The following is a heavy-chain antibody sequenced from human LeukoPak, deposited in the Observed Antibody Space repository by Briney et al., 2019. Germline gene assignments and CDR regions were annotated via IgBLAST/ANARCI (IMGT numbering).Heavy chain of an antibody. D-gene: IGHD3-22*01. V-gene: IGHV3-48*01. CDR1: GFTFSSNY. J-gene: IGHJ4*02. CDR3: ARGSTYYDSSGQVPFDY. Sequence: GGSLRLSCAASGFTFSSNYMSWVRQAPGKGLEWGSYISGSSSTIYYADSVKGRFTISRDNGKNTLYLQMNSLRAEDTAVYYCARGSTYYDSSGQVPFDYWGQGTLVTVSS. CDR2: ISGSSSTI.